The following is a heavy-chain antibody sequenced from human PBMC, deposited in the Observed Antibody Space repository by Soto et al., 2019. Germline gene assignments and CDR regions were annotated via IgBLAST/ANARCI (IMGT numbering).Heavy chain of an antibody. Sequence: EVQLVESGGGLVQPGGSLRLSCAASGFIFSNSWMHWVRQAPGKGLVWVSSINSAGGSTDYAASVKGRLTISRDNAKNTLYLQMNSLTAEHTALYYCPRDWSGHGNSAYSYYNMDVWGKRPTVPVSS. CDR1: GFIFSNSW. CDR2: INSAGGST. CDR3: PRDWSGHGNSAYSYYNMDV. D-gene: IGHD3-3*01. J-gene: IGHJ6*03. V-gene: IGHV3-74*01.